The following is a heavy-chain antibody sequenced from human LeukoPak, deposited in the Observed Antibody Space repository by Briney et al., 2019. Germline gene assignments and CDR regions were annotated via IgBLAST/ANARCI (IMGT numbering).Heavy chain of an antibody. CDR1: GGSISSSSYY. CDR3: ARTTEGYCSSASCFGFSYSYYMDV. V-gene: IGHV4-39*07. J-gene: IGHJ6*03. CDR2: IYYSGST. D-gene: IGHD2-2*01. Sequence: SETLSLTCTVSGGSISSSSYYWGWIRQPPGKGLEWIGSIYYSGSTYYNPSLKSRVTISVDTSKNQFSLKLSYVIAADTAVYYCARTTEGYCSSASCFGFSYSYYMDVWGKGTTVTISS.